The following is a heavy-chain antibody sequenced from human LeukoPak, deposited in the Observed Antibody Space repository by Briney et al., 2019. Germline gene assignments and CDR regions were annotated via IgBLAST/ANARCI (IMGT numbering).Heavy chain of an antibody. CDR2: IKSDGGT. D-gene: IGHD2/OR15-2a*01. J-gene: IGHJ4*02. CDR1: GFAFSVSW. Sequence: HPGGSLRLSCAASGFAFSVSWMHWVRQAPGKGLVWVSVIKSDGGTAYADSVKGRFTISRDNAKNTVYLQMNSPRDEDTAVYYCAKDYFGSLEYWGQGTLVTVSS. V-gene: IGHV3-74*03. CDR3: AKDYFGSLEY.